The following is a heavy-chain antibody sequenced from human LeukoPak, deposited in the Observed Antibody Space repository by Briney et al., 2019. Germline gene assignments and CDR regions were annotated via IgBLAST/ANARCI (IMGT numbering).Heavy chain of an antibody. D-gene: IGHD6-19*01. J-gene: IGHJ4*02. CDR1: GFTFSSYS. Sequence: KTGGSLRLSCAASGFTFSSYSMHWVRQAPGKGLEWEAAISYDGSNKKYADSVRGRFTISRDNSKNILYLQMNSLRAEDTAVYYCARGVRIAVAGNIDYWGQGTLVTVSS. V-gene: IGHV3-30*04. CDR2: ISYDGSNK. CDR3: ARGVRIAVAGNIDY.